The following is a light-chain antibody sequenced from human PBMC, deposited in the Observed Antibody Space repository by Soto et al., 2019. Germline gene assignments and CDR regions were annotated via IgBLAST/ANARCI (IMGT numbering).Light chain of an antibody. J-gene: IGKJ1*01. CDR1: QSVNSN. V-gene: IGKV3-15*01. CDR3: QQYNNWPVT. Sequence: EIVMTQSPATLSVSPGERATLSCRTSQSVNSNLAWYQQKPGQAPRLLIYDTSTRATGIPGRVSGSGSGTEFTLTISGLQSEDFAIYYCQQYNNWPVTFGQGTKVEIK. CDR2: DTS.